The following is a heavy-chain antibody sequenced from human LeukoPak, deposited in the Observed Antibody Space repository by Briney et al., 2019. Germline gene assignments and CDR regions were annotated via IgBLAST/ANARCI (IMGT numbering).Heavy chain of an antibody. J-gene: IGHJ4*02. CDR1: GFTFRSYE. D-gene: IGHD6-19*01. V-gene: IGHV3-48*03. CDR2: ISSSGSTM. Sequence: PGGSLRLSCAASGFTFRSYEMNWVRQAPGKGLEWVSYISSSGSTMYYADSVKGRFTISRDNAKTSLYLQMNSLRVEDTAVYYCARGPDGSGWRYYFDYWGQGTLVTVSS. CDR3: ARGPDGSGWRYYFDY.